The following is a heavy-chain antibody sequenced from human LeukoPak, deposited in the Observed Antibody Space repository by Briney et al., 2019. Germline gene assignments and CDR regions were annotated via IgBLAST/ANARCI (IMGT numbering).Heavy chain of an antibody. V-gene: IGHV3-20*04. Sequence: PGGSLRLSCAASGSTFDDYGMSWVRQAPGKGLEWVSGINWNGGSTGYADSVKGRFTISRDNAKNSLYLQMNSLRAEDTALYYCARLAAARPRAYYYYYMDVWGKGTTVTVSS. CDR3: ARLAAARPRAYYYYYMDV. D-gene: IGHD6-6*01. CDR2: INWNGGST. J-gene: IGHJ6*03. CDR1: GSTFDDYG.